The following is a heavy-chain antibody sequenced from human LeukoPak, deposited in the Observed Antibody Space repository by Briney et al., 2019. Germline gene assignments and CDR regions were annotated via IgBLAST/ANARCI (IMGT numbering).Heavy chain of an antibody. Sequence: YPGGSLRLSRAASGFIFSSYGMHWVRQAPGKGLEWVAVIWYDGSNKYYVDSVKGRFTISRDNTKNTLYLQMNSLRAEDTAVYYCARGTSRIAAAGYIDYWGQGTLVTVSS. CDR3: ARGTSRIAAAGYIDY. D-gene: IGHD6-13*01. CDR2: IWYDGSNK. CDR1: GFIFSSYG. V-gene: IGHV3-33*01. J-gene: IGHJ4*02.